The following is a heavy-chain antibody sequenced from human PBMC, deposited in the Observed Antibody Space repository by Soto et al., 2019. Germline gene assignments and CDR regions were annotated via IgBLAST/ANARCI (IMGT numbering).Heavy chain of an antibody. CDR3: TSNQAYCISTSCSRPREDYGMDV. V-gene: IGHV3-49*03. J-gene: IGHJ6*02. CDR1: GFTFGDYA. D-gene: IGHD2-2*01. Sequence: PGGSLRLSCTASGFTFGDYAMSWFRQAPGKGLEWVGFIRSKAYGGTTEYAASVKGRFTISRDDSKSIAYLQMNSLKTGDTAVYYCTSNQAYCISTSCSRPREDYGMDVWGQGTTVTVSS. CDR2: IRSKAYGGTT.